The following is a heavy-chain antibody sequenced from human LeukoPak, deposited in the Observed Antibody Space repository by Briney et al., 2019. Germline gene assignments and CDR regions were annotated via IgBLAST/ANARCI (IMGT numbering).Heavy chain of an antibody. CDR3: ATVPPFIRTSVFFDL. CDR1: GGSLSNYY. Sequence: SETLSLTCGVYGGSLSNYYWSWIRQPPGKGLEWIGEINHSGSTNRNPSLKSRVTMSIDTSKNQFSLNLSSVTAADTAMYYCATVPPFIRTSVFFDLWGRGTLVTVSS. D-gene: IGHD2-8*01. J-gene: IGHJ2*01. V-gene: IGHV4-34*01. CDR2: INHSGST.